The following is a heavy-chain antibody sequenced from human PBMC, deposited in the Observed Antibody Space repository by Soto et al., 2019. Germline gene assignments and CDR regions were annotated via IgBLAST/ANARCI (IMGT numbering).Heavy chain of an antibody. J-gene: IGHJ6*02. CDR3: ARQSSSNYYCGLDV. CDR2: TYYRSKWYN. CDR1: GDSVSSNSAA. Sequence: SQTLSLTCAISGDSVSSNSAAWNWIRQSPSRGLEWLGRTYYRSKWYNDYAVSVKSRITINPDTSKNQLSLQLNSVTPEDTAVYYWARQSSSNYYCGLDVWGQGTTVTVSS. V-gene: IGHV6-1*01. D-gene: IGHD6-6*01.